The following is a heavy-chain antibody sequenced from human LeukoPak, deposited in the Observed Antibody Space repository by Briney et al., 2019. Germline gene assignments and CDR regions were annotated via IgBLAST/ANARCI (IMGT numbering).Heavy chain of an antibody. V-gene: IGHV1-24*01. CDR3: ATRRYCSSTSCYEDYSNYLPFDY. D-gene: IGHD2-2*01. Sequence: GASVKVSCKVSGYTLTELSMHWVRQAPGKGLEWMGGFDPEDGETIYAQKFQGRVTMTEDTSTDTACMELSSLRSEDTAVYYCATRRYCSSTSCYEDYSNYLPFDYWGQGTLVTVSS. CDR1: GYTLTELS. J-gene: IGHJ4*02. CDR2: FDPEDGET.